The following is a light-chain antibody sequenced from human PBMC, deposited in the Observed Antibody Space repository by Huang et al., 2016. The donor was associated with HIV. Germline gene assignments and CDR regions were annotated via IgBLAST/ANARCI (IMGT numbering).Light chain of an antibody. CDR2: VAS. Sequence: DIVLTQSPDSLAVSLGERATINCSPSRSILYNSNNKNNIAWHQQKPGQSPKLLIYVASTRESGVPDRFSGSGSGTDFTLTISSLQAEDVAVYYCQQYYTTPGTFGQGTTVHIK. CDR3: QQYYTTPGT. V-gene: IGKV4-1*01. J-gene: IGKJ3*01. CDR1: RSILYNSNNKNN.